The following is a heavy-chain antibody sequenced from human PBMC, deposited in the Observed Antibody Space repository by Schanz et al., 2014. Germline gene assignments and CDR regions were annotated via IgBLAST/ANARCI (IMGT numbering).Heavy chain of an antibody. V-gene: IGHV3-21*01. CDR3: VKDLQRELLRDDHYYGMDV. CDR2: ISNGGGYI. D-gene: IGHD1-26*01. CDR1: GFSFSGFG. Sequence: VQLVESGGGVVQPGRSLRLSCAGSGFSFSGFGMHWVRQAPGKGLEWVSSISNGGGYIYYADSVKGRFTISRDNAKNSVYLQMHSLRAEDTALYYCVKDLQRELLRDDHYYGMDVWGQGTTVTVSS. J-gene: IGHJ6*02.